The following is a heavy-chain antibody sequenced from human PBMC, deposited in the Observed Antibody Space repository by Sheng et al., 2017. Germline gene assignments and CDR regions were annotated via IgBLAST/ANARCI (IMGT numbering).Heavy chain of an antibody. CDR3: ARGGWDTSWFDP. CDR1: GGSFSGYY. CDR2: INHSGST. D-gene: IGHD1-26*01. J-gene: IGHJ5*02. V-gene: IGHV4-34*01. Sequence: QVQLQQWGAGLLKPSETLSLTCAVYGGSFSGYYWSWIRQPPGKGLEWIGEINHSGSTNYNPSLKSRVTISVDTSKNQFSLKLSSVTAADTAVYYCARGGWDTSWFDPWGQGTLVTVSS.